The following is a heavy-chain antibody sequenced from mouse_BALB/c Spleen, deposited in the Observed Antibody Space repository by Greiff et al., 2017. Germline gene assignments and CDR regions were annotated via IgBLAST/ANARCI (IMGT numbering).Heavy chain of an antibody. J-gene: IGHJ2*01. Sequence: VQGVESGAELVRPGSSVKISCKASGYAFSSYWMNWVKQRPGQGLEWIGQIYPGDGDTNYNGKFKGKATLTADKSSSTAYMQLSSLTSEDSAVYFCARHGSSLDYWGQGTTLTVSS. D-gene: IGHD1-1*01. CDR2: IYPGDGDT. CDR3: ARHGSSLDY. V-gene: IGHV1-80*01. CDR1: GYAFSSYW.